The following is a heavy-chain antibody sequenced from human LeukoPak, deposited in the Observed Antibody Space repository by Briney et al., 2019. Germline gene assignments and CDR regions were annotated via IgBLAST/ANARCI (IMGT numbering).Heavy chain of an antibody. J-gene: IGHJ4*02. Sequence: GGSLRLSCAASGFTFDDYAMHWIRQAPGKGLEWVSLISGDGGSTYYADSVKGRFTISRDNSKNSLYLQMNSLRAEDTAVYYCAREIVGAVDYWGQGTLVTVSS. CDR2: ISGDGGST. D-gene: IGHD1-26*01. V-gene: IGHV3-43*02. CDR3: AREIVGAVDY. CDR1: GFTFDDYA.